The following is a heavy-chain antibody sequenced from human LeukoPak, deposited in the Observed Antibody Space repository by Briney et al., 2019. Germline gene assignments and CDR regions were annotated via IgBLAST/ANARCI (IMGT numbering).Heavy chain of an antibody. Sequence: ASVKVSRKASGYTFTGYYMHWVRQAPGQGLEWMGWINPNSGGTNYAQKFQGRVTMTRDTSISTAYMELSRLRSDDTAVYYCARVAVAGARVGTYYFDYWGQGTLVTVSS. CDR2: INPNSGGT. J-gene: IGHJ4*02. D-gene: IGHD6-19*01. V-gene: IGHV1-2*02. CDR1: GYTFTGYY. CDR3: ARVAVAGARVGTYYFDY.